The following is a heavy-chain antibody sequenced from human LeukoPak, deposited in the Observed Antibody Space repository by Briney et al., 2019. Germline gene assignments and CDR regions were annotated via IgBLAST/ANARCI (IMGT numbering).Heavy chain of an antibody. CDR3: ARNLLPAAKGAFDI. V-gene: IGHV4-4*07. J-gene: IGHJ3*02. D-gene: IGHD2-2*01. Sequence: ETLSLTCTVSGGSLSSYYWSWIRQPAGKGLEWIGRINTSGSTNYNPSLKSRVTMSVDTSKKQFSLKLSSVTAADTAVYYCARNLLPAAKGAFDIWGQGTLVTVSS. CDR2: INTSGST. CDR1: GGSLSSYY.